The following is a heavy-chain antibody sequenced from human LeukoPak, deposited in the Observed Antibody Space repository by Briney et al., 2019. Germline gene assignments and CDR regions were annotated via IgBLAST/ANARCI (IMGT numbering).Heavy chain of an antibody. CDR3: AREANSPTARYWYFDL. CDR1: GGSVSSHY. D-gene: IGHD2-21*01. Sequence: ETLSLTCAVSGGSVSSHYWSWMRQPPGKGLEWIGYVYYSGSTNYNPALKSRVTISLDTSENQFSLKLSSVTAADTAVYYCAREANSPTARYWYFDLWGRGTQVTVSS. CDR2: VYYSGST. V-gene: IGHV4-59*02. J-gene: IGHJ2*01.